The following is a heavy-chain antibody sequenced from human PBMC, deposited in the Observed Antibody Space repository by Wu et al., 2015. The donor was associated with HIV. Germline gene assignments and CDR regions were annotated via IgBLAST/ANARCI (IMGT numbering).Heavy chain of an antibody. CDR1: GYTFTSYG. J-gene: IGHJ6*02. Sequence: QVQLVQSGAEVTKPGASVKVSCKASGYTFTSYGINWVRQAPGQGLEWMGWMSPNSGNRGYAQNFLGRVTMTSDTSISTAYMELSSLRSEDTAVYYCARSKFDRVDMGTITSYYYSLDVWGQGTTVIVSS. D-gene: IGHD5-24*01. V-gene: IGHV1-8*01. CDR3: ARSKFDRVDMGTITSYYYSLDV. CDR2: MSPNSGNR.